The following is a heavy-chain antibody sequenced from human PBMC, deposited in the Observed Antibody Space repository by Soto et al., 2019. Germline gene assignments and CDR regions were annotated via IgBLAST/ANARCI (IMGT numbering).Heavy chain of an antibody. J-gene: IGHJ5*02. CDR3: ATLRYFDWLLPRNWFDP. CDR1: GYTFTSYD. V-gene: IGHV1-8*01. Sequence: QVQLVQSGAEVKKPGASVKVSCKASGYTFTSYDINWVRQATGQGLEWMGWMNPNSGNTGYAQKFQGRVTMTRNTSISTAYMELSSLRSEDTAVYYCATLRYFDWLLPRNWFDPWGQGTLVTVSS. D-gene: IGHD3-9*01. CDR2: MNPNSGNT.